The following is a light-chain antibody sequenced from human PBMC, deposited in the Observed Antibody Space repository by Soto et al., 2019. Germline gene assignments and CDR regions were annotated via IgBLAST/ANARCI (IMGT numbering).Light chain of an antibody. J-gene: IGLJ2*01. V-gene: IGLV2-8*01. Sequence: QSALTQPPSASGSPGQSVTISCTGTSSDVGGYNYVSWYQQHPGKAPKLMIYEVSKRPSGVPDRFSGSKSGNTASLTVSGLQGEDEADYYCSSYAGRNTDGVCGVGTKVTVL. CDR1: SSDVGGYNY. CDR2: EVS. CDR3: SSYAGRNTDGV.